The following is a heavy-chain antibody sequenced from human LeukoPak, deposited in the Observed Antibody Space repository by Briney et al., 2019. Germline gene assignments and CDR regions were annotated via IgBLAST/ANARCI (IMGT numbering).Heavy chain of an antibody. CDR1: GFTFSTYA. J-gene: IGHJ4*02. Sequence: GGSLRLSCAASGFTFSTYAMHWVRQAPGKGLEWVAVISYDGSNKYYADSVKGRFTISRDNSKNTLYLQMNSLRAEDTAVYYCAKGPDYYGSGSYSYWGQGTLVTVSS. D-gene: IGHD3-10*01. V-gene: IGHV3-30*04. CDR3: AKGPDYYGSGSYSY. CDR2: ISYDGSNK.